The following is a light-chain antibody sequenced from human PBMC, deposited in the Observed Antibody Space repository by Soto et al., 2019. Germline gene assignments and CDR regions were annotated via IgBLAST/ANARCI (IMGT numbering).Light chain of an antibody. CDR3: AAWDDSLSRVL. V-gene: IGLV1-44*01. CDR2: SNN. Sequence: QSVLTQPPSASGTPGQRVTISCSGSSSNIGSNTVNWYQQFPGTAPQLLIYSNNQRPSGVPDRFSGSKSGTSASLAISGLRYEDEADYYCAAWDDSLSRVLFGGGTKLTVL. CDR1: SSNIGSNT. J-gene: IGLJ2*01.